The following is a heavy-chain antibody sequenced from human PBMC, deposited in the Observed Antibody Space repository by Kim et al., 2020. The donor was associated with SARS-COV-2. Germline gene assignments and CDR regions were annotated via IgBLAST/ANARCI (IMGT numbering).Heavy chain of an antibody. CDR3: ARDYYYDSSGPHDY. V-gene: IGHV4-4*07. J-gene: IGHJ4*02. D-gene: IGHD3-22*01. Sequence: IPSLKSRVTMSVDTSKNQFSLKLRSATAADTAVYYCARDYYYDSSGPHDYWGQGTLVTVSS.